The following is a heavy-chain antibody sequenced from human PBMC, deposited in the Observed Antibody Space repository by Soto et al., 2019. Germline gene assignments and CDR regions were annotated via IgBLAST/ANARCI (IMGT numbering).Heavy chain of an antibody. CDR2: ISSSSSTI. CDR3: ARVYSSSWRSYYYYGMDV. J-gene: IGHJ6*02. V-gene: IGHV3-48*02. CDR1: GFTFSSYS. Sequence: GSLRLSCAASGFTFSSYSMNWVRQAPGKGLEWVSYISSSSSTIYYADSVKGRFTISRDNAKNSLYLQMNSLRDEDTAVYYCARVYSSSWRSYYYYGMDVWGQGTTVTVSS. D-gene: IGHD6-13*01.